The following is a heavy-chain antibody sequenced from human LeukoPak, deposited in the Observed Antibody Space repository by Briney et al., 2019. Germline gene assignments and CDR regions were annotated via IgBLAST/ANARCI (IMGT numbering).Heavy chain of an antibody. V-gene: IGHV3-23*01. CDR2: IIGNSLTT. Sequence: GGSLRLYCAASGLTFSNYAMGWIRQAPGKGLEWVAIIGNSLTTYYAESLKGRFTISRDRSKNMVYLQLDSLTTEDTARYYCAARKSGSNPFDYWGQGTLVTVSS. CDR3: AARKSGSNPFDY. D-gene: IGHD1-26*01. CDR1: GLTFSNYA. J-gene: IGHJ4*02.